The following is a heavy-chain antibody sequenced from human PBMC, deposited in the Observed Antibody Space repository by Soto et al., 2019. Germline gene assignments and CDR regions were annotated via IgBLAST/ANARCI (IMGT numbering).Heavy chain of an antibody. CDR3: ARSRGSSKPYYFDS. CDR1: GGSISTAGMY. CDR2: VFYTGIT. D-gene: IGHD1-26*01. V-gene: IGHV4-31*03. Sequence: QVQLQESGPGLVKPSQTLSLSCTVSGGSISTAGMYWSWIRQHPGRGLEWIGYVFYTGITYYNPSLTSRVTMSVDTSKNQFSLKLSSVTAADTALYYCARSRGSSKPYYFDSWGQGTLVTVSS. J-gene: IGHJ4*02.